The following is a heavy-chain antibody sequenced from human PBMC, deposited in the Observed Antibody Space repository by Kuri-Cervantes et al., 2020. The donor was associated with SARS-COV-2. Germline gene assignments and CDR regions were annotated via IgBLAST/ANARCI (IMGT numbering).Heavy chain of an antibody. D-gene: IGHD3-10*01. CDR3: ARESYLLFAGSGVFDY. CDR2: IHTSGST. CDR1: GGSISSYY. Sequence: SETMSPTCTVSGGSISSYYWSWIRQPAGKGLEWIGRIHTSGSTNNNPSLKSRVTMSVDTSKNQFSLKLSSVTAADTAVYYCARESYLLFAGSGVFDYWGQGTLVTVSS. V-gene: IGHV4-4*07. J-gene: IGHJ4*02.